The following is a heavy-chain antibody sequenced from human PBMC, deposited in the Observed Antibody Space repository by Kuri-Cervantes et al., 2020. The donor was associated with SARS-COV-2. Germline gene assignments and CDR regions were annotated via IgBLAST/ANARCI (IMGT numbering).Heavy chain of an antibody. J-gene: IGHJ4*02. D-gene: IGHD1-1*01. CDR1: GFTFSCHW. Sequence: GESLKISFAASGFTFSCHWIHWVRQAPGKGLVWVSRINPDGSYTNNADSVKGRFTLSRDNAKNMLFLQMNSLRAEDTAVYYCVRDGDHWNFDYWGQGTLVTVSS. CDR2: INPDGSYT. CDR3: VRDGDHWNFDY. V-gene: IGHV3-74*01.